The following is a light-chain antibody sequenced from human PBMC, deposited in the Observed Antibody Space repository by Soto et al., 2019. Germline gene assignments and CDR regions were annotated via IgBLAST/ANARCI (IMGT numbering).Light chain of an antibody. CDR3: SSYTSSSTLYV. CDR1: SSDVGGYNY. J-gene: IGLJ1*01. Sequence: QSALTQPASVSGSPGQSITVSCTGTSSDVGGYNYVSWYQQHPGKAPKAIIYGVSNRPSGVSNRFSGSKSANTASLTISGLQAEDEADYYCSSYTSSSTLYVFGTGTKVTVL. CDR2: GVS. V-gene: IGLV2-14*01.